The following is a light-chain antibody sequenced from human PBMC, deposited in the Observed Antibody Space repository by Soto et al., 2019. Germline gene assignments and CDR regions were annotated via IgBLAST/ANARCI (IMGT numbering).Light chain of an antibody. V-gene: IGKV1-5*03. Sequence: DILLTQSPSTLSASVGDRVTISCRASQSINKWLAWYQHKPGKAPNLLIYEVSTLHSGVPSRFSGSGSGTEFTLTISSLRPDDFATYYCQQYNDFQYSFGPGTKLDI. CDR3: QQYNDFQYS. CDR1: QSINKW. J-gene: IGKJ2*01. CDR2: EVS.